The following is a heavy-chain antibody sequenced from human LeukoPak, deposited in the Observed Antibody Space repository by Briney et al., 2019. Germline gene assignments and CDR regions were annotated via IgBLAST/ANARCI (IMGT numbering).Heavy chain of an antibody. V-gene: IGHV1-2*02. CDR1: GYTFTGYY. D-gene: IGHD6-13*01. J-gene: IGHJ5*02. CDR3: ARVQQLVRGTNRNWFDP. Sequence: VASVKVSCKASGYTFTGYYMHWVRQAPGQGLEWMGWINPNSGYTNYAQKFQGRVTMTRDTSISTAYMELSRLRSDDTAVYYCARVQQLVRGTNRNWFDPWGQGTLVTVSS. CDR2: INPNSGYT.